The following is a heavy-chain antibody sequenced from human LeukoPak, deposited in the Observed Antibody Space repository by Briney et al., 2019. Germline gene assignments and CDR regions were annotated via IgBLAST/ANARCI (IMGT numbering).Heavy chain of an antibody. CDR3: ARALATDAFDI. Sequence: EGSLRLSCAASGFTFSSYDMHWVRQATGKGLEWVSAIGTAGDTYYPGSVKGRFTISRENAKNSLYLQMNSLRAGDTAVYYCARALATDAFDIWGQGTMVTASS. D-gene: IGHD1-26*01. V-gene: IGHV3-13*01. J-gene: IGHJ3*02. CDR1: GFTFSSYD. CDR2: IGTAGDT.